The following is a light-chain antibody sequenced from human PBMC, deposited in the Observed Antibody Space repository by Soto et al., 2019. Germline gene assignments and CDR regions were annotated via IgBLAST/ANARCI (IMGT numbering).Light chain of an antibody. CDR3: SSYTNSRLVV. CDR2: EVS. V-gene: IGLV2-14*03. Sequence: QSALTQPASVSGSPGESITVSCTGTSSDVGGYNCVSWYQQLPGKAPQLMIFEVSNRPSGVSDRFSGSKSGNTASLTISGLQPEDEADYYCSSYTNSRLVVFGGGTKLTVL. CDR1: SSDVGGYNC. J-gene: IGLJ2*01.